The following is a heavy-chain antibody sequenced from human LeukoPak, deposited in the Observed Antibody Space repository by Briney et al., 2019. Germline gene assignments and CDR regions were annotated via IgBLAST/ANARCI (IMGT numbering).Heavy chain of an antibody. V-gene: IGHV4-31*03. CDR2: IYYSGST. J-gene: IGHJ4*02. CDR3: ARGSPYDPYYYDSSGSETPGGFDY. D-gene: IGHD3-22*01. CDR1: GGSISSGGYY. Sequence: PSETLSLTCTVSGGSISSGGYYWSWIRQHPGKGLEWIGYIYYSGSTYCNPSLKSRVTISVDTSKNQFSLKLSSVTAADTAVYYCARGSPYDPYYYDSSGSETPGGFDYWGQGTLVTVSS.